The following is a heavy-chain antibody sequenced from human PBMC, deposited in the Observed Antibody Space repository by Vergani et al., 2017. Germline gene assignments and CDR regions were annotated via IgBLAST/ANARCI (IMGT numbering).Heavy chain of an antibody. Sequence: EVQLVESGGGLVQPGRSLRLSCAASGFTFDDYAMHWVRQAPGKGLEWVSGISWNSGSIGYADSVKGRFTISRDNAKNSLYLQMSSLRADDTAVYYCAKYPAGESDGYYVVGYFDYWGQGTLVTVSS. J-gene: IGHJ4*02. CDR3: AKYPAGESDGYYVVGYFDY. CDR2: ISWNSGSI. D-gene: IGHD3-3*01. V-gene: IGHV3-9*01. CDR1: GFTFDDYA.